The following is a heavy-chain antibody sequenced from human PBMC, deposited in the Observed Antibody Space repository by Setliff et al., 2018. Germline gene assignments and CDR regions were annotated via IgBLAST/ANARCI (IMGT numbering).Heavy chain of an antibody. CDR3: ARDNWAAAGIFDY. CDR2: VHSSGDT. Sequence: SETLSLTCNVSGASISSGFYYWSWIRQPAGKGLEWIGRVHSSGDTKYNPSVKTRVTMSVDTSKNHFSLNLNSVTAADTAVYFCARDNWAAAGIFDYWGQGTLVTVSS. D-gene: IGHD6-13*01. V-gene: IGHV4-61*02. CDR1: GASISSGFYY. J-gene: IGHJ4*02.